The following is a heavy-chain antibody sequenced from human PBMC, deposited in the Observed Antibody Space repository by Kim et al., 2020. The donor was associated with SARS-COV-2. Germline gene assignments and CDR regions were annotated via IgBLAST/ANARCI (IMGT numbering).Heavy chain of an antibody. V-gene: IGHV3-21*01. Sequence: GGSLRLSCAASGFTFSSYSMNWVRQAPGKGLEWVSSISSSSSYIYYADSVKGRFTISRDNAKNSLYLQMNSLRAEDTAVYYCARGVGDDYIWGSYRPDYYYYYYMDVWGKGTTVTVSS. J-gene: IGHJ6*03. CDR1: GFTFSSYS. CDR3: ARGVGDDYIWGSYRPDYYYYYYMDV. D-gene: IGHD3-16*02. CDR2: ISSSSSYI.